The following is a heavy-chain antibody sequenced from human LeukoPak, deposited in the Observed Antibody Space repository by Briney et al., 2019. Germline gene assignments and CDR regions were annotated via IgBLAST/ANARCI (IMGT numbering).Heavy chain of an antibody. CDR1: GYSISSGYY. V-gene: IGHV4-38-2*01. D-gene: IGHD5-12*01. Sequence: SETLSLTCAVSGYSISSGYYWGWIRQPPGKGLEWIGSIYHSGSTYYNPSLKSRVTISVDTSKNQFSLKLSSVTAADTAVYCCARGIRDSGYDYYFDYWGQGTLVTVSS. J-gene: IGHJ4*02. CDR2: IYHSGST. CDR3: ARGIRDSGYDYYFDY.